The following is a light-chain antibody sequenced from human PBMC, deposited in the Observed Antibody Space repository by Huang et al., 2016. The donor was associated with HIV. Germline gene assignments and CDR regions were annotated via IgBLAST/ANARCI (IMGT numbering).Light chain of an antibody. V-gene: IGKV3-15*01. CDR3: QQYNSWPPLFT. CDR2: GAS. Sequence: EVLLTQSPATLSVSPGERATLSCRASQSVRTNLDWYQQKPGQAPRLLIYGASTRATGVPARVSGSGSGTEFTLTISSLQSEDSAVYYCQQYNSWPPLFTFGPGTKVDIK. J-gene: IGKJ3*01. CDR1: QSVRTN.